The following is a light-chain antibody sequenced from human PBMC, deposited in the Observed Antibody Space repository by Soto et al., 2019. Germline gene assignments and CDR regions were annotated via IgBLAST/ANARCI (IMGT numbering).Light chain of an antibody. CDR2: SNN. Sequence: QSALTQPASVSGSPGQSITISCAGTNSDIGAYNFVSWYQQHPGKAPKLLIYSNNQRPSGVPDRFSGSKSGTSASLAISGLQSEDEADYYCAAWDDSLNGRVFGGGTKLTVL. CDR1: NSDIGAYNF. J-gene: IGLJ3*02. CDR3: AAWDDSLNGRV. V-gene: IGLV1-44*01.